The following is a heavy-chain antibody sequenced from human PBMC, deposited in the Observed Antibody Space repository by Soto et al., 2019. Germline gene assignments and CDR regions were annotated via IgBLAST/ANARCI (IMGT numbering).Heavy chain of an antibody. D-gene: IGHD3-9*01. CDR1: GHTFTGYY. CDR2: INPNSGGT. Sequence: ASVKVSCKASGHTFTGYYMHWVRQAPGQGLEWMGWINPNSGGTNYAQKSQGWVTMTRDTSISTAYMELSRLRSDDTAVYYCARSDYDILTGYYPDYYYYGMDVWGQGTTVTVSS. V-gene: IGHV1-2*04. J-gene: IGHJ6*02. CDR3: ARSDYDILTGYYPDYYYYGMDV.